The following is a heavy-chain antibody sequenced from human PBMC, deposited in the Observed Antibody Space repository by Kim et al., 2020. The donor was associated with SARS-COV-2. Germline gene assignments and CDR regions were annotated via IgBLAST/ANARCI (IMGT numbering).Heavy chain of an antibody. CDR2: ISSSSSTI. J-gene: IGHJ5*02. D-gene: IGHD6-6*01. Sequence: GGSLRLSCAASGFTFSSYSMNWVRQAPGKGLEWVSYISSSSSTIYYADSVKGRFTISRDNAKNSLYLQMNSLRDEDTAVYYCARECSSSVGGNWFDPWGQGTLVTVSS. CDR3: ARECSSSVGGNWFDP. V-gene: IGHV3-48*02. CDR1: GFTFSSYS.